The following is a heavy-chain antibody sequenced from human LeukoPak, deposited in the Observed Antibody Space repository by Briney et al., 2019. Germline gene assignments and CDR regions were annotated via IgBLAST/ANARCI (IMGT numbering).Heavy chain of an antibody. CDR3: AKDATGYYGSGSYYFDY. V-gene: IGHV3-74*01. Sequence: GGSLRLSCAASGFTFSSYWMHWVRQAPGKGLVWVSRINSDGSSTSYADSVKGRFTISRDNSKNTLYLQMNSLRAEDTAVYYCAKDATGYYGSGSYYFDYWGQGTLVTVSS. J-gene: IGHJ4*02. CDR2: INSDGSST. CDR1: GFTFSSYW. D-gene: IGHD3-10*01.